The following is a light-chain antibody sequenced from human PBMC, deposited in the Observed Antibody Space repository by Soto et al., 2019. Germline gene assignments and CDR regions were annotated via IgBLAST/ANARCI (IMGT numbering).Light chain of an antibody. Sequence: DIQMTQSPSTLSASVGDRVTITCRASQSISSWLAWYQQKPGKAPKLLIYDASSLESGVPSRFSGSGSGTEFPLTISSLQPDDFATYSCQQYNSYSITSGQGTRLEIK. J-gene: IGKJ5*01. CDR1: QSISSW. CDR2: DAS. CDR3: QQYNSYSIT. V-gene: IGKV1-5*01.